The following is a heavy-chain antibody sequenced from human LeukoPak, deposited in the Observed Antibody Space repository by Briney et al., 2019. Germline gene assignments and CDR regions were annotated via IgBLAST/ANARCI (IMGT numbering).Heavy chain of an antibody. J-gene: IGHJ4*02. Sequence: SETLSLTCTVSGGSISSGGYYWSWIRQPPGKGLEWIADIYHTGSTNYNPSLKSRVTMSVDTSKNQFSLKLSSVTAADTAVYYCARVSLVRGAPDYYFDYWGQGTLVTVSS. CDR2: IYHTGST. CDR3: ARVSLVRGAPDYYFDY. D-gene: IGHD3-10*01. CDR1: GGSISSGGYY. V-gene: IGHV4-61*08.